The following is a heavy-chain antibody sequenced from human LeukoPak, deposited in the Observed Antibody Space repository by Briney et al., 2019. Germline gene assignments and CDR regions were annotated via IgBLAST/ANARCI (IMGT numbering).Heavy chain of an antibody. J-gene: IGHJ5*02. CDR1: GGSVSSSSYY. V-gene: IGHV4-39*01. D-gene: IGHD7-27*01. CDR2: ISYSGTN. CDR3: ASLGTLRS. Sequence: SETLSLTCTVSGGSVSSSSYYWGWILQPPGKGLEWIGSISYSGTNYNNPSPKSRVSISIHTCKNQFSVKLTSVPAADTAMYYCASLGTLRSWGQGTLVTVSS.